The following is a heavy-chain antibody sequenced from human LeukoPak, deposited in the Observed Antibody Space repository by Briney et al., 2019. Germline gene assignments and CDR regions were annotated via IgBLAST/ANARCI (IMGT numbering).Heavy chain of an antibody. CDR3: ARAAAGTSEYFQH. Sequence: GGSLRLSCAASGFTFSSYEMNWVRQAPGKGLEWVSYISSSGSTIYYADSVKGRFTISRDNAKNSLYLQMNSLRAEDTAVYYCARAAAGTSEYFQHWGQGTLVTVSS. J-gene: IGHJ1*01. CDR2: ISSSGSTI. D-gene: IGHD6-13*01. CDR1: GFTFSSYE. V-gene: IGHV3-48*03.